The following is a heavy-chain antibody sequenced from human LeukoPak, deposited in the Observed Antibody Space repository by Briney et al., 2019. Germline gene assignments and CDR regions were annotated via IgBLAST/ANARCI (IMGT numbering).Heavy chain of an antibody. Sequence: PGGSLRLSCAASGFTFSSYSMNWVRQAPGKGLEWVSSISSSSSYIYYADSVKGRFTISRDNAKNSLYLQMNSLRAEDTAVYYCARDLVPYSSSSDFDYWGQGTLVTVSS. D-gene: IGHD6-6*01. CDR3: ARDLVPYSSSSDFDY. CDR2: ISSSSSYI. V-gene: IGHV3-21*01. J-gene: IGHJ4*02. CDR1: GFTFSSYS.